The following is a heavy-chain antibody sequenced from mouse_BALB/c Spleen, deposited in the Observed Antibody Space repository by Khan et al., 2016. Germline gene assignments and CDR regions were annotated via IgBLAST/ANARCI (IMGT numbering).Heavy chain of an antibody. Sequence: QVQLQQSGPELMKPGETVKISCKASGYTFTNYSMHWVKQAPGKGLKWMGLIYTYTGEPTYGDDFKGRFAFSLDTSASIAYLQINNLTNEDTATYVDDTAAYFGFKYYAMDYWGQGTSVTVSS. CDR2: IYTYTGEP. CDR3: DTAAYFGFKYYAMDY. J-gene: IGHJ4*01. V-gene: IGHV9-2*02. CDR1: GYTFTNYS. D-gene: IGHD1-2*01.